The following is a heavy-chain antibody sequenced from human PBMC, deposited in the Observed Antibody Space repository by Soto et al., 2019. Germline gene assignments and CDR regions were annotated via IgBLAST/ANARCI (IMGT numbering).Heavy chain of an antibody. V-gene: IGHV3-30*03. CDR3: LLTTVDYDAFDI. Sequence: ESGGGVVQPGRSLRLSCAASGFTFSSYGMHWVRQAPGKGLEWVAVISYDGSNKYYADSVKGRFTISRDNSKNTLYLQMNSLRAEDTAVYYCLLTTVDYDAFDIWGQGTMVTVSS. CDR2: ISYDGSNK. CDR1: GFTFSSYG. D-gene: IGHD4-17*01. J-gene: IGHJ3*02.